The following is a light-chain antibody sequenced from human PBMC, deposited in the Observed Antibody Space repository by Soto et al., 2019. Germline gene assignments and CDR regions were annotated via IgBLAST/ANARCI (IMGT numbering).Light chain of an antibody. J-gene: IGKJ2*01. V-gene: IGKV3-20*01. Sequence: EIVLTQSPGTLSLSPGERATLSCRASQSVTSSYLAWYQQKPGQAPRRLIYGASSRATGIPDRFSGRGSGTDFTLTISRLEPEDSAVYFCQHYGRSPYTFGQGTKLEIK. CDR2: GAS. CDR1: QSVTSSY. CDR3: QHYGRSPYT.